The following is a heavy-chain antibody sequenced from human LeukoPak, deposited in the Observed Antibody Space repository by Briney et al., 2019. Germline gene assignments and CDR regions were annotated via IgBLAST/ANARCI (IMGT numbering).Heavy chain of an antibody. CDR3: ARRRTRGCLQLGRTWFDP. J-gene: IGHJ5*02. V-gene: IGHV4-34*01. CDR2: INHSGST. D-gene: IGHD5/OR15-5a*01. Sequence: PSETLSLTCAVYGGSFSGYYWSWIRQPPGKGLEWIGEINHSGSTNYNPSLKSRVTISVDTSKNQFSLKLSSVTAADTAVYYCARRRTRGCLQLGRTWFDPWGQGTLVTVSS. CDR1: GGSFSGYY.